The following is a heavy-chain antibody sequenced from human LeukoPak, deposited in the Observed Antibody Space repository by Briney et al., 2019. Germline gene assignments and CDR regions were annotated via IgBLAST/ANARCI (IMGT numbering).Heavy chain of an antibody. Sequence: AQTLSLTRSVSCGSMSRDEHWWSWIRQHPGKGLEWICYIYYSGTTYYNPSLKSRVTISVDTSKTQFSLKLNSVTAADTSVYYCASQLRWPRGDGFDPWGQGTTVTVSS. J-gene: IGHJ3*01. CDR1: CGSMSRDEHW. CDR3: ASQLRWPRGDGFDP. CDR2: IYYSGTT. D-gene: IGHD4-23*01. V-gene: IGHV4-31*03.